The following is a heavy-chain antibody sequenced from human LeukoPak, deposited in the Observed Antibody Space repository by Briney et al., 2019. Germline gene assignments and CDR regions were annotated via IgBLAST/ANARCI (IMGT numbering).Heavy chain of an antibody. Sequence: GGSLRLSCAASGFTFSSYWMHWVRQGPGKGLVWVSRIYSDGSRTTYADSVKGRFTISGDNAKNTLYLQMNSLRAEDTAVYYCARSGRGGAFDIWGQGTMVTVSS. CDR2: IYSDGSRT. V-gene: IGHV3-74*01. D-gene: IGHD1-26*01. J-gene: IGHJ3*02. CDR3: ARSGRGGAFDI. CDR1: GFTFSSYW.